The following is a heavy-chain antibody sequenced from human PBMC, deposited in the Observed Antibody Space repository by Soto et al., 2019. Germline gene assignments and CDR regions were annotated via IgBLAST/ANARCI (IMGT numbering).Heavy chain of an antibody. CDR2: IYYSGST. CDR1: GGSISSGGYY. CDR3: ARSLGVAAAGPFDS. V-gene: IGHV4-31*03. J-gene: IGHJ4*02. Sequence: QVQLQESGPGLVKPSQTLSLTCTVSGGSISSGGYYWSWIRQHPGKGLEWIGYIYYSGSTYYNPSRNRRSXIXVXTXXNWFAVKLSSESAADTAVYCCARSLGVAAAGPFDSWGQGTLVTVSS. D-gene: IGHD6-13*01.